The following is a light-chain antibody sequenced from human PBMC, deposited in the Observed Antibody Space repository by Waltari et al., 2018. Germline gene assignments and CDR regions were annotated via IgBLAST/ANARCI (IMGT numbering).Light chain of an antibody. CDR1: QSISGD. CDR2: DAT. Sequence: DIVLTQYPATLSVSPGERATLACRASQSISGDLAWYQHKPGQPPRLLIYDATNRATGIPARFSGSGSGTDFTISISSLGPEDFALYYCQQRSSWPRTFGQGTKVEIK. CDR3: QQRSSWPRT. J-gene: IGKJ1*01. V-gene: IGKV3-11*01.